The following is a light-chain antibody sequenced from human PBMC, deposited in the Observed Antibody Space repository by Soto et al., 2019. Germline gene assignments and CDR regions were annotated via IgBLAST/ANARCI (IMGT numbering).Light chain of an antibody. V-gene: IGKV3-20*01. CDR1: QSVSSSY. CDR2: GTS. Sequence: ESVLTQSPGTLSLSPGERATLSCRASQSVSSSYLAWYQQKPGQAPRLLIYGTSSRATAIPDRFSGSGSGTDFTLTVSRLEPEDFAVYYCQQYGSSSWTFGQGTRWIS. J-gene: IGKJ1*01. CDR3: QQYGSSSWT.